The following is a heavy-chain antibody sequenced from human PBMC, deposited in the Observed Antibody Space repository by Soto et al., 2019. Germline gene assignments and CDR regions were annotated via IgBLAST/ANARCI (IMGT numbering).Heavy chain of an antibody. CDR2: VIPIFGAV. CDR3: ARDYFDNAYYYGMDA. Sequence: SVKVSCKASGCTFSGYAINWVRQAPGQGLEWMGWVIPIFGAVNFAQRFQDRVTITGDESTTTAYMELSRLRSEDTAVYYCARDYFDNAYYYGMDAWGQGTTVTVS. CDR1: GCTFSGYA. V-gene: IGHV1-69*13. J-gene: IGHJ6*02. D-gene: IGHD3-22*01.